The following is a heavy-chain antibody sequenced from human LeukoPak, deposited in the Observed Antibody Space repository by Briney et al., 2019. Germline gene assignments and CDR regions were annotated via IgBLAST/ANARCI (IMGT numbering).Heavy chain of an antibody. CDR3: SRSLDY. CDR1: GFPFSGYW. J-gene: IGHJ4*02. Sequence: GGSLRLSCRASGFPFSGYWMDWVRQAPGKEMEWVANINQDGSVQYYAASVRGRFTISRDNAKNSLHLQMNVLKVDDTAIYYCSRSLDYLGQGALVTVSS. V-gene: IGHV3-7*01. CDR2: INQDGSVQ.